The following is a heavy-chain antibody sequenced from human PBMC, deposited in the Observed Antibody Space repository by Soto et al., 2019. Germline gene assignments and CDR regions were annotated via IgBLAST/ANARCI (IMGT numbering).Heavy chain of an antibody. Sequence: QVQLQESGPGLVKPSQTLSLTCTVSGGSISSGDYYWSWIRQPPGKGLEWIGYIYYSGSTYYNPSIKRRVTISVDTSKNQFSLKLSSVTAADTAVYYCARRPQDCSGGRCYLYFHHWGQGTLVTVSS. CDR3: ARRPQDCSGGRCYLYFHH. CDR1: GGSISSGDYY. D-gene: IGHD2-15*01. CDR2: IYYSGST. V-gene: IGHV4-30-4*01. J-gene: IGHJ1*01.